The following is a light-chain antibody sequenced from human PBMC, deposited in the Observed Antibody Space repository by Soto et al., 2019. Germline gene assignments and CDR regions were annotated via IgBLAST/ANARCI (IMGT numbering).Light chain of an antibody. J-gene: IGLJ2*01. CDR2: DNN. V-gene: IGLV1-51*01. CDR1: SSNIGNNY. CDR3: ATWDSSLSAEV. Sequence: QSVLTQPPSVSAAPGQKVTISCSGSSSNIGNNYISWYQQLPGTAPKLLIYDNNERPSGIPDRFSGSKSGTSATLGITGLQTGDEADYYCATWDSSLSAEVFGGGTKVTVL.